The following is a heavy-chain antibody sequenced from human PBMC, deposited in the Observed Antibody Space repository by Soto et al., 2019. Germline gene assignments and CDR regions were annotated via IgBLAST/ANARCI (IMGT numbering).Heavy chain of an antibody. J-gene: IGHJ4*01. CDR1: GLTVSRTQ. CDR2: IYSAGST. D-gene: IGHD6-6*01. V-gene: IGHV3-53*02. CDR3: ARAGEPEYSSSIFFDY. Sequence: VELVETGGGLIQPGGSLRLSCAVSGLTVSRTQMSWVRQAPGKGLQWVSVIYSAGSTYYANAVKGRFTISRDISENKIFLGLNGLTVDDTAVYYCARAGEPEYSSSIFFDYWGRGTVVTVSS.